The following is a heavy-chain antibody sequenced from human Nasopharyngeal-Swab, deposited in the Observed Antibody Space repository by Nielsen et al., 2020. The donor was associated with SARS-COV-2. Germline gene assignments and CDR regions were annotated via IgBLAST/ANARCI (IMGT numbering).Heavy chain of an antibody. J-gene: IGHJ6*03. CDR1: GDSVSSSSAA. CDR3: ARARGAYGNYYYYYYTDV. D-gene: IGHD4-11*01. Sequence: SQTHSLTGAISGDSVSSSSAAWNWIRQSPSRGLEWLGRTYYRSKWYNDYAVSVKSRITINPDTSKNQFSLHLNSVTPEDTAVYYCARARGAYGNYYYYYYTDVWGKGTTVTVSS. V-gene: IGHV6-1*01. CDR2: TYYRSKWYN.